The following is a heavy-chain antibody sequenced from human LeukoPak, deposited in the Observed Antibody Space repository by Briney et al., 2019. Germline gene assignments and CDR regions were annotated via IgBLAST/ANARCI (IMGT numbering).Heavy chain of an antibody. CDR1: GYTFTNYW. J-gene: IGHJ4*02. V-gene: IGHV5-51*03. CDR3: ARSRDSSGYYYLI. D-gene: IGHD3-22*01. Sequence: PGESLKISCEASGYTFTNYWIGWVRQMPGKGLEWMGIIYPDDSDTKYSPSLQGQVTISADKSISTAYLQWSSLRAADTAMYHCARSRDSSGYYYLIWGQGTLVTVSS. CDR2: IYPDDSDT.